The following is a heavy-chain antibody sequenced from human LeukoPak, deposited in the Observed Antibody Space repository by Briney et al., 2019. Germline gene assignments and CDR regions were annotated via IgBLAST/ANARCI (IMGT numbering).Heavy chain of an antibody. V-gene: IGHV1-69*05. J-gene: IGHJ4*02. Sequence: SAKVSCKASGGTFSSYAISWVRQAPGQGLEWMGRIIPIFGTANYAQKFQGRVTITTDESTSTAYMELSSLRSEDTAVYYCACGIVVVVAATPSYYFDYWGQGTLVTVSS. CDR1: GGTFSSYA. CDR3: ACGIVVVVAATPSYYFDY. D-gene: IGHD2-15*01. CDR2: IIPIFGTA.